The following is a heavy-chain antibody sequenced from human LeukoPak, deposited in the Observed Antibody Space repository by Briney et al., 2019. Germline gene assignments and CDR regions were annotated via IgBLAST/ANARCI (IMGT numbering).Heavy chain of an antibody. J-gene: IGHJ4*02. D-gene: IGHD2-15*01. CDR1: GFTFSSYS. Sequence: PGGSLRLSCAASGFTFSSYSMNWVRQAPGKGLEWVSVIYSGGSTYYADSVKGRFTISRHNSKNTLYLQMNSLRAEDTAVYYCARDYSGAFDYWGQGTLVTVSS. V-gene: IGHV3-53*04. CDR2: IYSGGST. CDR3: ARDYSGAFDY.